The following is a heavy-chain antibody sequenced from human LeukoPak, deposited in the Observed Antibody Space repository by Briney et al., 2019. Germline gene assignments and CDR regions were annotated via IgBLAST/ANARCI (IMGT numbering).Heavy chain of an antibody. D-gene: IGHD3-10*01. J-gene: IGHJ5*02. CDR2: INHSGST. CDR3: ARNEGSGWFDP. V-gene: IGHV4-34*01. CDR1: GGSFSGYY. Sequence: SETLSLTCAVYGGSFSGYYWSWIRQPPGKGLEWIGEINHSGSTNYNPSLKSRVTISVDTSKNQFSLKLSSVTAADTAVYYCARNEGSGWFDPWGQGTLVTVSS.